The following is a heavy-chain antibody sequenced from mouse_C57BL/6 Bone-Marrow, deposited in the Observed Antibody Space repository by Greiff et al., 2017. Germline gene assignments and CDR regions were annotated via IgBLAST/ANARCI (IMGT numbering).Heavy chain of an antibody. Sequence: EVKVVESGGDLVKPGGSLKLSCAASGFTFSSYGMSWVRQTPDKRLEWVATISSGGSYTYYPDSVKGRFTISRDNAKNTLYLQMSSLKSEYTAMYYCARHTLYYFDYWGQGTTLTVSS. CDR2: ISSGGSYT. CDR1: GFTFSSYG. CDR3: ARHTLYYFDY. V-gene: IGHV5-6*01. J-gene: IGHJ2*01.